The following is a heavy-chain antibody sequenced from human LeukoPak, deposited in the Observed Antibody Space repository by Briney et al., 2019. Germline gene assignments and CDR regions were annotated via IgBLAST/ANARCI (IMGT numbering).Heavy chain of an antibody. CDR2: ISSSSSYI. Sequence: GTSLRISCGASLFTFTSYSMNWVRHALRKALELVSSISSSSSYIYYADSVKGRFTISRDNAKNSLYLQMNSLRAEDTAVYYCARAFGTITMVRGVHPTDYWGQGTLVTVSS. CDR3: ARAFGTITMVRGVHPTDY. D-gene: IGHD3-10*01. CDR1: LFTFTSYS. J-gene: IGHJ4*02. V-gene: IGHV3-21*01.